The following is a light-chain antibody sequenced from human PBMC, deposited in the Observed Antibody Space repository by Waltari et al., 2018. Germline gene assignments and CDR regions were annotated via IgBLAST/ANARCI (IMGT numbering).Light chain of an antibody. CDR1: QDIDRF. J-gene: IGKJ4*01. V-gene: IGKV1-9*01. Sequence: DIQMTQYPSSLSASVGDRVTLTCRASQDIDRFLAWYQQRPGKAPKLLVYLASTLSSWVPSRFGGSGSGSDFTLTINSLQPEDFATYYCLQFGSPPLTFGGGTKVEF. CDR3: LQFGSPPLT. CDR2: LAS.